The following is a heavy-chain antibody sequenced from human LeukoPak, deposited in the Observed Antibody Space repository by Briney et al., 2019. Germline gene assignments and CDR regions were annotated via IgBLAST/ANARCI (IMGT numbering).Heavy chain of an antibody. Sequence: SETLSLTCTVSGSSISSGSYYWSWIRQPAGKGLEWIGRIYTSGSTNYNPSLKSRVTISVDTSKNRFSLKLSSVTAADTAVYYCAREVVTPYFDYWGQGTLVTVSS. CDR1: GSSISSGSYY. CDR2: IYTSGST. CDR3: AREVVTPYFDY. D-gene: IGHD4-23*01. V-gene: IGHV4-61*02. J-gene: IGHJ4*02.